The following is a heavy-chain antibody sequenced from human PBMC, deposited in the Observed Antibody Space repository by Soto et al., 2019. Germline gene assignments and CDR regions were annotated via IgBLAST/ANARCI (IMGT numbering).Heavy chain of an antibody. J-gene: IGHJ6*02. V-gene: IGHV1-2*04. CDR3: ARDCSSRGFLGYYYYGMDV. D-gene: IGHD2-21*01. CDR2: INPNSGGT. Sequence: QVQLVQSGAEVKKPGASVKVSCKASGYTFTGYYMHWVRQAPGQGLEWMGWINPNSGGTNYAQKFQGWVTMTRDTSISTAYMELSRLRSDDTAVYYCARDCSSRGFLGYYYYGMDVWGQGTTVTVSS. CDR1: GYTFTGYY.